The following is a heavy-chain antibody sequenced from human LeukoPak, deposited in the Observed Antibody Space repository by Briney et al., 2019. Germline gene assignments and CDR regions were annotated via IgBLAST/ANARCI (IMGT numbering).Heavy chain of an antibody. CDR1: GGSISSYY. Sequence: SETLSLTCTVSGGSISSYYWSWIRQPPGKGLEWIGYIYYSGSTNYNPSLKSRVTISVDTSKNQFSLKLSSVTAADTAVYYCARFGSRIQTSASFGFDSWGQGILVLVSS. D-gene: IGHD3-10*01. V-gene: IGHV4-59*08. CDR2: IYYSGST. J-gene: IGHJ4*02. CDR3: ARFGSRIQTSASFGFDS.